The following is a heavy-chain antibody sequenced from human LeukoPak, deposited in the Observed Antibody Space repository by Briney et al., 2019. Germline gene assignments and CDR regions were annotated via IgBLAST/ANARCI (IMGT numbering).Heavy chain of an antibody. CDR2: ISSSSNTI. CDR1: GFTFSSYS. J-gene: IGHJ4*02. Sequence: PGGSLRLSCAASGFTFSSYSLSWVRQAPGKGLEWVSYISSSSNTIYYADSVKGRFTISRDNSKNTLYLQMNSLRAEDTAVYYCAKAVTTGYFDYWGQGTLVTVSS. V-gene: IGHV3-48*01. D-gene: IGHD4-17*01. CDR3: AKAVTTGYFDY.